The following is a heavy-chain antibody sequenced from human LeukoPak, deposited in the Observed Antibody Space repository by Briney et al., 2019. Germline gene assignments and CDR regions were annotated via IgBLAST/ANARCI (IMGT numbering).Heavy chain of an antibody. V-gene: IGHV4-4*02. CDR2: IYHSGST. Sequence: SETLSLTCAVSGASISSNNWWSWVRQPPGKGLEWIGEIYHSGSTNYNPSLKSRVTISVDKSKNQFSLKLNSVTAADTAVYYCARALEMATIWFDPWGQGTLVTVSS. CDR3: ARALEMATIWFDP. J-gene: IGHJ5*02. CDR1: GASISSNNW. D-gene: IGHD5-24*01.